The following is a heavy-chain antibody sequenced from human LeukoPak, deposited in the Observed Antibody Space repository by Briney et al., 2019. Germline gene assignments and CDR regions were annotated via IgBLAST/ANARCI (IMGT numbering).Heavy chain of an antibody. J-gene: IGHJ5*02. CDR2: VYYNGNT. CDR1: GGSISPYY. V-gene: IGHV4-59*01. Sequence: PSETLSPTCTVSGGSISPYYWTWIRQPPGKGLEWIGYVYYNGNTNYNPSLKSRITISVDTSKNQFSLRLKSVTAADTAVYYCARGPLSSRTTWTWFDPWGQGTLVTVSS. D-gene: IGHD3/OR15-3a*01. CDR3: ARGPLSSRTTWTWFDP.